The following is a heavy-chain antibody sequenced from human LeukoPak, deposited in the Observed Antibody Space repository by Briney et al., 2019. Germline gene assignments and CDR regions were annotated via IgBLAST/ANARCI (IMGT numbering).Heavy chain of an antibody. CDR2: ISSSSSTI. J-gene: IGHJ5*02. CDR1: GLTFSSHW. V-gene: IGHV3-48*02. CDR3: ARGTYYDFWSGHNWFDP. D-gene: IGHD3-3*01. Sequence: GGSLRLSCAASGLTFSSHWMHWVRQAPGKGLEWVSYISSSSSTIYYADSVKGRFTISRDNAKNSLYLQMNSLRDEDTAVYYCARGTYYDFWSGHNWFDPWGQGTLVTVSS.